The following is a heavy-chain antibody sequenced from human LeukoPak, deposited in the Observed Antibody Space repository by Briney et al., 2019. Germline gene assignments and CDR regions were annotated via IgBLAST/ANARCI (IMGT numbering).Heavy chain of an antibody. V-gene: IGHV3-7*05. J-gene: IGHJ4*02. CDR1: GFSFNNYW. CDR3: ARGMIRGVMDDY. Sequence: GGSLRLSCAASGFSFNNYWMSWVRQAPGKGLEWVANINQAGSDKYYLDSVKGRFTISRDNAKNSLYLQMNSLRAEDTAVYYCARGMIRGVMDDYWGQGTLVTASS. CDR2: INQAGSDK. D-gene: IGHD3-10*01.